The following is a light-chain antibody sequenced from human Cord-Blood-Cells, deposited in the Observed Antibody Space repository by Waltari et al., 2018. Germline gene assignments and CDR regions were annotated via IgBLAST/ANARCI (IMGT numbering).Light chain of an antibody. CDR2: RNN. Sequence: QSVLTQPPSASGTPGQRVTISCSGSSSNIGSNYVYWYQQLPGTAPKLLIYRNNPRPSGVPDRFSGSTAGTSASLAISGLRSEDEADYYCAAWDDSLSGWVFGGGTKLTVL. CDR3: AAWDDSLSGWV. V-gene: IGLV1-47*01. CDR1: SSNIGSNY. J-gene: IGLJ3*02.